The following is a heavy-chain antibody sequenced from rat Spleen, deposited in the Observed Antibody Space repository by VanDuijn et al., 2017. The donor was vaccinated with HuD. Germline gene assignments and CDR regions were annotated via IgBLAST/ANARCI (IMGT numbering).Heavy chain of an antibody. Sequence: EVQLVESGGGLVQPGSPLKLSCAASGFTFSSSWLNWIRQAPGKGLEWVASITRDGSSTYYPDTVKGRFVISKDNAKDNEYLHMTNLRYEDTAMYYCTGGGHSALNWFAYWGQGTLVTVSS. CDR2: ITRDGSST. V-gene: IGHV5-35*01. J-gene: IGHJ3*01. CDR3: TGGGHSALNWFAY. D-gene: IGHD3-3*01. CDR1: GFTFSSSW.